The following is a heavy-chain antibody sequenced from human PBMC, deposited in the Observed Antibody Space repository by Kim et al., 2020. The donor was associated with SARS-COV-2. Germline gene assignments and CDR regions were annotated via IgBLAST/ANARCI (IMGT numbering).Heavy chain of an antibody. CDR1: GFTFSSYG. CDR3: ARDGDTIFGVGVDY. CDR2: IWYDGSNK. V-gene: IGHV3-33*08. J-gene: IGHJ4*02. Sequence: GGSLRLSCAASGFTFSSYGMHWVRQAPGKGLEWVAVIWYDGSNKYYADSVKGRFTISRDNSKNTLYLQMNSLRAEDTAVYYCARDGDTIFGVGVDYWGQGTLVTVSS. D-gene: IGHD3-3*01.